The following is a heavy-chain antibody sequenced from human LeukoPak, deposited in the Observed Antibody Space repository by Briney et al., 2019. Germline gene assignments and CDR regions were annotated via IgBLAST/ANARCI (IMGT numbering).Heavy chain of an antibody. CDR2: IYYSGST. V-gene: IGHV4-59*01. CDR3: ARTCITIFGEYYYYYMDV. J-gene: IGHJ6*03. CDR1: GGSISSYY. D-gene: IGHD3-3*01. Sequence: PSETLSLTCIVSGGSISSYYWSWIRQPPGKGLEWIGYIYYSGSTNYNPSLKSRVTISVDTSKNQFSLKLSSVTAADTAVYYCARTCITIFGEYYYYYMDVWGKGTTVTVSS.